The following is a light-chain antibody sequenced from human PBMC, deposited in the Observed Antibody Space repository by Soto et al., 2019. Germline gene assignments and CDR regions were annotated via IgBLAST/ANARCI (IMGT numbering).Light chain of an antibody. Sequence: EILFTQSPGTLSLSPGERATLSCRASQSVSNNYLAWYQQKTGQAPRLLIYGASNRATGIPDRFSGSGSGTDCTLTISSLEPEDVAVYYCQQYYTNPWTFGQGTKVDIK. CDR2: GAS. CDR1: QSVSNNY. V-gene: IGKV3-20*01. J-gene: IGKJ1*01. CDR3: QQYYTNPWT.